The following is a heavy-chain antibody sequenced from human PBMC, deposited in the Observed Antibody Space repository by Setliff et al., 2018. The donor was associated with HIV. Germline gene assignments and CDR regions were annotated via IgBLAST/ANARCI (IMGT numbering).Heavy chain of an antibody. CDR1: GYTFTSYG. CDR3: ARDRWVVVEPAAIEADALEI. J-gene: IGHJ3*02. D-gene: IGHD2-2*02. Sequence: ASVKVSCKASGYTFTSYGISWVRQAPGQVLEWMGWISAYNGNTNYEQKLQGRVTMTTDTATSTAYMELRSLRSDDTAVYYCARDRWVVVEPAAIEADALEIWGQGTRVTVS. CDR2: ISAYNGNT. V-gene: IGHV1-18*01.